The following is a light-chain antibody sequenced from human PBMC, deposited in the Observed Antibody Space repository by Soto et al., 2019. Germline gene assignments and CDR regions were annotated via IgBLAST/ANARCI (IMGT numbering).Light chain of an antibody. CDR3: QQYGSSGT. Sequence: EIVLTQSPGTLSLSPGDRVTLSCRASQSVPYNNLAWFQQKPGQAPRLLIHAASNRATGIPDRFSGSGSGTDFTLTISRLEPEDFAVYYCQQYGSSGTFGQGTKVDIK. J-gene: IGKJ1*01. V-gene: IGKV3-20*01. CDR2: AAS. CDR1: QSVPYNN.